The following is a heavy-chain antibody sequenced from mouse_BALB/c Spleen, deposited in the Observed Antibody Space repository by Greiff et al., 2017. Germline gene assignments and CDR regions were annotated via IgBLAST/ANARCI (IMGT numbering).Heavy chain of an antibody. Sequence: VQLVESGAELVRPGTSVKVSCKASGYAFTNYLIEWVKQRPGQGLEWIGVINPGSGGTNYNEKFKGKATLTADKSSSTAYMQLSSLTSDDSAVYFCARPDYGSPLAYWGQGTLVTVSA. V-gene: IGHV1-54*01. CDR2: INPGSGGT. J-gene: IGHJ3*01. CDR1: GYAFTNYL. D-gene: IGHD1-1*01. CDR3: ARPDYGSPLAY.